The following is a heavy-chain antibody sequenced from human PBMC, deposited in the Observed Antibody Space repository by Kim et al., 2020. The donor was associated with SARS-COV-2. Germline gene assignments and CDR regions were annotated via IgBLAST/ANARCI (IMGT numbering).Heavy chain of an antibody. CDR1: GFTFSSYG. CDR3: AKDHPRRYCSSTSPGGACRFDV. CDR2: ISYDGSNK. J-gene: IGHJ6*02. D-gene: IGHD2-2*01. V-gene: IGHV3-30*18. Sequence: GGSLRLSCAASGFTFSSYGMHWVRQAPGKGLEWVAVISYDGSNKYYADSVKGRFTISRDNSKNTLYLQMNSLRAEDTAVYYCAKDHPRRYCSSTSPGGACRFDVWGQGTTVTVSS.